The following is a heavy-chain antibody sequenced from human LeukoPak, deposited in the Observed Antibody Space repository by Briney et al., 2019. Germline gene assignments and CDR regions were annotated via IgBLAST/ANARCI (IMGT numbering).Heavy chain of an antibody. V-gene: IGHV1-69*13. Sequence: SVKVSCKASGGTFSSYAISWLRQAPGKGLDWMGGIIPIFGTANYAQKFQGRVTITADESTSTAYMELSSLRSEDTAVYYCARSPHYMVRGVIRSPFDYWGQGTLVTVSS. CDR1: GGTFSSYA. D-gene: IGHD3-10*01. CDR3: ARSPHYMVRGVIRSPFDY. J-gene: IGHJ4*02. CDR2: IIPIFGTA.